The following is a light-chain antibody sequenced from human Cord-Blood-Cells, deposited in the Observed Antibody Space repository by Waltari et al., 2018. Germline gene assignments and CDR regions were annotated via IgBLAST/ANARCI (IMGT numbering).Light chain of an antibody. CDR2: AAS. Sequence: DIQMAQSPSSLSASVGDRVTITCRASQSISSYFNWYQQKPGKAPKLLIYAASSLQSGVPSRLSGSGSGTDFTLTISSLQPEDFATYYCQQSYSTLGTFGQGTKVEIK. CDR1: QSISSY. J-gene: IGKJ1*01. CDR3: QQSYSTLGT. V-gene: IGKV1-39*01.